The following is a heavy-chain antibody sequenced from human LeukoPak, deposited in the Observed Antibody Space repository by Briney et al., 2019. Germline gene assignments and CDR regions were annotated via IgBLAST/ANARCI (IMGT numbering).Heavy chain of an antibody. D-gene: IGHD5-12*01. V-gene: IGHV3-23*01. CDR2: TSGSGGST. Sequence: PGGSLRLSCAASGFTFSSYAMSWVRQAPGKGLEWVSTTSGSGGSTYYADSVKGRFTISRDNSKNTLYLQMNSLRAEDTAVYYCAKGSHAIVTTNYFDYWGQGTLVTVSS. CDR1: GFTFSSYA. J-gene: IGHJ4*02. CDR3: AKGSHAIVTTNYFDY.